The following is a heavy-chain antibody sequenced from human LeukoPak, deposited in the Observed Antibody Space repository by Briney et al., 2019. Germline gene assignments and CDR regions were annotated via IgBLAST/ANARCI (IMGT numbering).Heavy chain of an antibody. CDR3: AREAAYCTNGVCPLDY. Sequence: GGSLRLSCAASGFTFSSYSMNWVRQAPGKGLEWVSSISSSSSYKYYADSVKGRFTISRDNAKNSLYLQMNSLRAEDTAVYYCAREAAYCTNGVCPLDYWGQGTLVTVSS. D-gene: IGHD2-8*01. CDR1: GFTFSSYS. V-gene: IGHV3-21*01. J-gene: IGHJ4*02. CDR2: ISSSSSYK.